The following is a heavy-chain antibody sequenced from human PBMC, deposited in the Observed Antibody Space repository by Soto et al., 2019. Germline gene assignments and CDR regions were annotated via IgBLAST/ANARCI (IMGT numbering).Heavy chain of an antibody. CDR1: GYSFTSYW. CDR2: IYPGDSDT. D-gene: IGHD5-12*01. Sequence: GESLKISCKGSGYSFTSYWIGWVRQMPGKGLEWMGIIYPGDSDTRYSPSFQGQVTISADKSISTAYLQWSSLKASDTAMYYCASGEYNGYDDYYYYYYMDVWGKGTTVTVSS. J-gene: IGHJ6*03. CDR3: ASGEYNGYDDYYYYYYMDV. V-gene: IGHV5-51*01.